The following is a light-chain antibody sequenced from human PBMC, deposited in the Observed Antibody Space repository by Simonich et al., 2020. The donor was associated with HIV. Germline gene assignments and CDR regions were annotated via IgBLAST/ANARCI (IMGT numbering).Light chain of an antibody. CDR3: QQYNSHSLT. V-gene: IGKV1-5*03. J-gene: IGKJ4*01. CDR2: KAS. CDR1: QSISSW. Sequence: DIQMTQSPSTLSASVGARVTITCRASQSISSWLAWYQQKPGKAPKLLIYKASSLESGGPSRFSGSGSGTEFTLTISSLQPDDFATYYCQQYNSHSLTFGGGTKVEIK.